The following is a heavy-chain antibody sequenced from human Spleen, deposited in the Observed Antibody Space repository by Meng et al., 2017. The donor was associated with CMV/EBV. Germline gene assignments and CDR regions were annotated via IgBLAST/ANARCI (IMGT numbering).Heavy chain of an antibody. V-gene: IGHV3-48*04. CDR2: ISSSSNTI. CDR1: GFTFSDYS. J-gene: IGHJ4*02. CDR3: ARAGSVTTAPDY. Sequence: GESLKISCAASGFTFSDYSMNWVRQAPGKGLEWVSYISSSSNTIYYADSVRGRFTISRDNAKNSLYLQMNSLRADDTALYYCARAGSVTTAPDYWGQGTLVTVSS. D-gene: IGHD4-17*01.